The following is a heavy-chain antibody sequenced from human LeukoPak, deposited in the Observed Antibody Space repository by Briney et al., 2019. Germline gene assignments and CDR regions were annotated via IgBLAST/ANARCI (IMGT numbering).Heavy chain of an antibody. Sequence: GGSLRLSCAASGFTFGSYAMSWVRQAPGKGLEWISYISTTGSTIYYADSVKGRFTISRDNAKNSLFLQVNNLRAADTAMYYCARDLGGYNSRFDPWGQGTLVTVSS. CDR1: GFTFGSYA. CDR3: ARDLGGYNSRFDP. J-gene: IGHJ5*02. V-gene: IGHV3-48*04. D-gene: IGHD5-24*01. CDR2: ISTTGSTI.